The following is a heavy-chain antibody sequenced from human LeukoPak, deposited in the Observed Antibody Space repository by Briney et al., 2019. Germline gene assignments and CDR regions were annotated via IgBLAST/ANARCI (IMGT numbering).Heavy chain of an antibody. CDR2: INHSGST. CDR3: ARLIAYYDSSGHNRRYFQN. D-gene: IGHD3-22*01. CDR1: GGSFSGYY. V-gene: IGHV4-34*01. Sequence: PSETLSLTCAVYGGSFSGYYWSWVRQPPGKGREWVGEINHSGSTNYNPSLKSRVTISVDTSKNQFSLKLSSVTAADTAVYYCARLIAYYDSSGHNRRYFQNWGQGTLVTVSS. J-gene: IGHJ1*01.